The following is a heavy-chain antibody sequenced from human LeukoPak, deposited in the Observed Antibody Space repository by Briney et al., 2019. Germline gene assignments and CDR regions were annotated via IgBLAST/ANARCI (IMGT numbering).Heavy chain of an antibody. CDR1: GYTFTGYL. CDR2: INPNTGAT. J-gene: IGHJ4*02. V-gene: IGHV1-2*02. D-gene: IGHD4-17*01. CDR3: ASSYGDYSADY. Sequence: GASVKVSCKASGYTFTGYLIHWVRQAPGQGLEYMGWINPNTGATEYALKFQGRVTMTRDTSISTAYMELSRLRSDDTAVYYCASSYGDYSADYWGQGTLVTVSS.